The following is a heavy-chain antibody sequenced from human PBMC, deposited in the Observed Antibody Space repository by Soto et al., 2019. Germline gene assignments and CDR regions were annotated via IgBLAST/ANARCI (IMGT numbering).Heavy chain of an antibody. D-gene: IGHD1-1*01. Sequence: GGSLRLSCVASGFTFGSCGMNWVRQAPGKGLEWVAGVSPHGANTYYADSVRGRCIISRDDSRNTVSLDMNSLRGDDSAVYYCATEGAKTTWNFDYWGQGTVVTVSS. CDR2: VSPHGANT. CDR1: GFTFGSCG. V-gene: IGHV3-23*01. J-gene: IGHJ4*02. CDR3: ATEGAKTTWNFDY.